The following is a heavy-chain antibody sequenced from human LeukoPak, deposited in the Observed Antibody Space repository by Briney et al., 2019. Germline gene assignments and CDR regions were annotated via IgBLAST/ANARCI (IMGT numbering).Heavy chain of an antibody. CDR3: ARRLALRENYYGSGSRYYYYMDV. Sequence: ASVKVSCKASGGTFSSYAISWVRQAPGQGLEWMGWISAYNGNTNYAQKLQGRVTMTTDTSTSTAYMELRSLRSDDTAVYYCARRLALRENYYGSGSRYYYYMDVWGKGTTVTVSS. CDR2: ISAYNGNT. CDR1: GGTFSSYA. J-gene: IGHJ6*03. V-gene: IGHV1-18*01. D-gene: IGHD3-10*01.